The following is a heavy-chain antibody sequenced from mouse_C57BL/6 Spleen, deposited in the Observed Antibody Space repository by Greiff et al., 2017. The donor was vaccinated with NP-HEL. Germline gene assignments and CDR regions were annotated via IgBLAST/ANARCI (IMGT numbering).Heavy chain of an antibody. J-gene: IGHJ3*01. Sequence: EVKLQESGPELVKPGASVKMSCKASGYTFTDYNMHWVKQSHGKSLVWIGYINPNNGGTSYNQKFKGKATLTVNKSSSTAYMELRSLTSEDSAVYYCARRGLTGAWFAYWGQGTLVTVSA. CDR2: INPNNGGT. D-gene: IGHD4-1*01. CDR1: GYTFTDYN. CDR3: ARRGLTGAWFAY. V-gene: IGHV1-22*01.